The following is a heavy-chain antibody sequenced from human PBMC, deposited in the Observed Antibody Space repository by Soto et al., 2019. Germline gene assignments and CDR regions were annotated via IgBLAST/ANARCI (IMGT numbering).Heavy chain of an antibody. CDR1: GFTFSSYA. J-gene: IGHJ5*02. Sequence: EVQLLESGGGLVQPGGSLRLSCAASGFTFSSYAMSWVRQAPGKGLEWVSAISGSGGSTYYADSVKGRFTISRDNSKNTLYLQMNSLRAEDTAVYFCAKQGGYSYGEGWFDPWGQGTLVTVSS. V-gene: IGHV3-23*01. CDR2: ISGSGGST. D-gene: IGHD5-18*01. CDR3: AKQGGYSYGEGWFDP.